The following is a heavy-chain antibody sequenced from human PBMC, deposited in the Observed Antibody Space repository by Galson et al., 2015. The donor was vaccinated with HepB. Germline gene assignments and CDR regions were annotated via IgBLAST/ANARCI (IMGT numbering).Heavy chain of an antibody. CDR2: INSDGSST. CDR3: ARAQGIAVAGIGY. D-gene: IGHD6-19*01. J-gene: IGHJ4*02. Sequence: SLRLSCAASGFTFSSYWMHWVRQAPGKGLVWVSRINSDGSSTSYADSVKGRFTISRDNAKNTLYLQMNSLRAEDTAVYYCARAQGIAVAGIGYWGQGTLVTVSS. V-gene: IGHV3-74*01. CDR1: GFTFSSYW.